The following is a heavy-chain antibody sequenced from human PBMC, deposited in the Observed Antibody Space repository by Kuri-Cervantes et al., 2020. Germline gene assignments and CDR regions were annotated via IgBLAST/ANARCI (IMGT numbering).Heavy chain of an antibody. D-gene: IGHD6-19*01. CDR3: AGTPSSGWYRDDAFDI. Sequence: ASVKVSCKASGGTFSSYAISWVRQAPGQGLEWMGWMNPNSGNTGYAQKFQGRVTMTRNTSISTAYMELSSLRSEDTAVYYCAGTPSSGWYRDDAFDIWGQGTMVTVSS. CDR1: GGTFSSYA. CDR2: MNPNSGNT. V-gene: IGHV1-8*02. J-gene: IGHJ3*02.